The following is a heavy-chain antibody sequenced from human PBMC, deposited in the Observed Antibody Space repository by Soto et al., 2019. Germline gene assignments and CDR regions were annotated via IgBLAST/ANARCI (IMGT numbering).Heavy chain of an antibody. CDR3: ARDLWGYCGTDCYPLDV. J-gene: IGHJ6*02. Sequence: PSETLSLTCTVSGGSISSYYWSWIRQHPGKGLEWIGYIYNTGTTFYNPSFKSRVTISVDTSKNQFSLKLNSVTAADTVVYYCARDLWGYCGTDCYPLDVWGQGTTVTVSS. CDR1: GGSISSYY. V-gene: IGHV4-59*01. CDR2: IYNTGTT. D-gene: IGHD2-21*02.